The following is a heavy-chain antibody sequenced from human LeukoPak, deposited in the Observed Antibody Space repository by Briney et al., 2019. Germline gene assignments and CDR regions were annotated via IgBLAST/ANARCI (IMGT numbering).Heavy chain of an antibody. CDR3: AAGITWSDY. Sequence: PGGSLRLSCVTSGVSFRSYGMHWGRQAPGKGGEWVALISTDGNEKYFTDSVRGGFTISRDNSRITLFLQMNSLTVDDTAVYYCAAGITWSDYWGQGTLVTVSP. CDR1: GVSFRSYG. J-gene: IGHJ4*02. V-gene: IGHV3-33*01. D-gene: IGHD2-8*02. CDR2: ISTDGNEK.